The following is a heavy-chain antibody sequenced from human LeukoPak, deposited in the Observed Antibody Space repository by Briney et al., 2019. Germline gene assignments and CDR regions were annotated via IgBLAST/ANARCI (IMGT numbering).Heavy chain of an antibody. CDR1: GFTFNSYA. J-gene: IGHJ4*02. CDR2: ISGSGGST. CDR3: AKDRDDYGDYVGY. V-gene: IGHV3-23*01. D-gene: IGHD4-17*01. Sequence: PGGSLRLSCAASGFTFNSYAMSWVRQAPGKGLEWVSAISGSGGSTYFADSVKGRFTISRDNSKNTLYLQMNSLRAEDTAVYYCAKDRDDYGDYVGYWGQGTLVTVSS.